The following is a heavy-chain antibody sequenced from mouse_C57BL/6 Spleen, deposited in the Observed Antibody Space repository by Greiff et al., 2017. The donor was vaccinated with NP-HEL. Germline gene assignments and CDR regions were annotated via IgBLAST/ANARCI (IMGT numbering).Heavy chain of an antibody. CDR1: GFTFSSYA. CDR2: ISDGGSYT. J-gene: IGHJ3*01. V-gene: IGHV5-4*01. D-gene: IGHD1-1*01. Sequence: EVHLVESGGGLVKPGGSLKLSCAASGFTFSSYAMSWVRQTPEKRLEWVATISDGGSYTYYPDNVKGRFTISRDNAKNNLYLQMSHLKSEDTAMYYCARVTTVVASWFAYWGQGTLVTVSA. CDR3: ARVTTVVASWFAY.